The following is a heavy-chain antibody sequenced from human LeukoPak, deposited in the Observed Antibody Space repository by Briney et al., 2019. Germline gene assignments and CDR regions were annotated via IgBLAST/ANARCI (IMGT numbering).Heavy chain of an antibody. CDR2: IYPGDSDT. J-gene: IGHJ5*02. CDR3: ARGARLDRYCSGGSCYNNWFDP. V-gene: IGHV5-51*01. CDR1: GYSFTSYW. D-gene: IGHD2-15*01. Sequence: GESLKISCKGSGYSFTSYWIGWVRQMPGKGLEWMGIIYPGDSDTRYSPSFQGQVTISADKSISTAYLQWSSLKASDTAMYYCARGARLDRYCSGGSCYNNWFDPWGQGTLVTVSS.